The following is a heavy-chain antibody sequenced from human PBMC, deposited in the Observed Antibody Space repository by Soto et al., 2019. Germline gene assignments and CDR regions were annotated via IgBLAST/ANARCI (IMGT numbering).Heavy chain of an antibody. CDR3: AKDNGNYGSGSFSH. CDR2: ISGSGDTT. V-gene: IGHV3-23*01. CDR1: GFTFSSYA. D-gene: IGHD3-10*01. Sequence: EVQLLESGGDFLQPGGSLRLSCAASGFTFSSYAMNWVRRAPGKGLEWVSTISGSGDTTYFADSVKGRFTISRDNSKNTLYLQMNGLTVEDTAVYYCAKDNGNYGSGSFSHWGQGTLVTVSS. J-gene: IGHJ4*02.